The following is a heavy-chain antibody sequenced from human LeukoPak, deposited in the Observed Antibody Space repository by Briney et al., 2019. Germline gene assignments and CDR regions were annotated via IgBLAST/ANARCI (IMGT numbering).Heavy chain of an antibody. CDR2: ISSSSSTI. J-gene: IGHJ3*02. CDR3: ARESGGDLGEAFDI. Sequence: SGGSLRLSCAASGFTFSSYSMNWVRQAPGKGLEWVSYISSSSSTIYYADSVKGRFTISRDNAKNSLYLQMNSLRAEDTAVYYCARESGGDLGEAFDIWGQGTMVTVSS. CDR1: GFTFSSYS. D-gene: IGHD1-26*01. V-gene: IGHV3-48*01.